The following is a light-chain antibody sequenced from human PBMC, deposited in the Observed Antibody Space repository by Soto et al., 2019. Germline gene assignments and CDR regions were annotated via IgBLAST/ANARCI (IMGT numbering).Light chain of an antibody. Sequence: EIVMTQSPATLAVSPGERATLSCLARQSVSSNLAWYQQKPCQAPSRHISGASTRATGIPYRFSGSGSVTEFTLTVSSLPSEDFAVYYCQQYNNWLPITVGEGTRLEIK. CDR2: GAS. V-gene: IGKV3-15*01. CDR3: QQYNNWLPIT. J-gene: IGKJ5*01. CDR1: QSVSSN.